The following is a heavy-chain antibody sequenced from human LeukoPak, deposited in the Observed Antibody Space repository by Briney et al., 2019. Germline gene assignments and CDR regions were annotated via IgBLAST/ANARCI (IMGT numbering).Heavy chain of an antibody. CDR2: IYYSGST. Sequence: PSETLSLTCTVSGGSISSYYWSWIRQPPGKGLEWIGYIYYSGSTNYNPSLKSRVTISVDTSKNQFSLKLSSVTAAGTAVYYCARVRYYDSSLYFDYWGQGTLVTVSS. CDR1: GGSISSYY. D-gene: IGHD3-22*01. CDR3: ARVRYYDSSLYFDY. J-gene: IGHJ4*02. V-gene: IGHV4-59*01.